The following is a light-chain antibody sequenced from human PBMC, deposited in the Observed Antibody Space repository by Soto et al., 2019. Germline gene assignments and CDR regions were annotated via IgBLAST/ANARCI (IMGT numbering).Light chain of an antibody. Sequence: TPSPATLSVSPGQRVTLSCRASQSISSNLAWYQQTPGQAPRLLIYAASTRATGIPARFSGSGTGTEFTLTISSLQSEDFAVYFCQQYRDWWTFGQGTKVDIK. CDR2: AAS. CDR3: QQYRDWWT. V-gene: IGKV3-15*01. CDR1: QSISSN. J-gene: IGKJ1*01.